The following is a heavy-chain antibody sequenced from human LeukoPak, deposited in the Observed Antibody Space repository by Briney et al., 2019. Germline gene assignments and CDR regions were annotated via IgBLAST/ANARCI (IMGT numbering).Heavy chain of an antibody. CDR3: ARNYYGNAFDI. D-gene: IGHD3-10*01. Sequence: ASVKVSCKASGDTFTNHDINWVRQAPGQGLEWMGWMNPNSGNTGYAQKFQGGVTLTRSPSINIAYMELSSLRSEDTAVYFCARNYYGNAFDIWGQGTMVTVSS. CDR2: MNPNSGNT. CDR1: GDTFTNHD. V-gene: IGHV1-8*03. J-gene: IGHJ3*02.